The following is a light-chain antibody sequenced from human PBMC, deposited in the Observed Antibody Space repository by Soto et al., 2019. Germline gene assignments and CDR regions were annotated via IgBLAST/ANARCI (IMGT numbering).Light chain of an antibody. CDR3: QQSYSLFT. J-gene: IGKJ3*01. CDR2: AAS. V-gene: IGKV1-39*01. CDR1: QSISSY. Sequence: DIQMTPSPSSLSASVGDRVTITCRASQSISSYLNWYQQKPGKAPKLLIYAASSLQSGVPSRFSGSGSVTDFTLNISSLQPEDFATYYCQQSYSLFTFGPGTKVDIK.